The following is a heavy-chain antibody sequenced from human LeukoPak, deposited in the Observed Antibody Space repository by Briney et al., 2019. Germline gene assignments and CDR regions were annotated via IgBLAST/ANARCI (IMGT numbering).Heavy chain of an antibody. V-gene: IGHV3-66*01. CDR3: ARDLEFEYAFDI. J-gene: IGHJ3*02. Sequence: GGSLRLSCAASGFTVSSNYMSWVRQAPGKGLEWVSVIYSGGNTYYADSVKGRFTISRDNSKNTLYLQMNSLRAEDTAVYYCARDLEFEYAFDIWGQGTMVTVSS. CDR1: GFTVSSNY. CDR2: IYSGGNT. D-gene: IGHD3-10*01.